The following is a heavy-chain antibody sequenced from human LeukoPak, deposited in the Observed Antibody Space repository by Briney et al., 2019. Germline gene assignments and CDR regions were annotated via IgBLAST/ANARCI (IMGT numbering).Heavy chain of an antibody. Sequence: GGPLRLSCAASGFAFSTYGMSWVRQAPGKGLEWVSGITSGANTYYSDSAKGRFTIFRDNSKNTLYLQLNSLRGDDTAVYYCAQDRLQPAGRDDYWGQGTLVTVSS. CDR1: GFAFSTYG. CDR2: ITSGANT. J-gene: IGHJ4*02. CDR3: AQDRLQPAGRDDY. D-gene: IGHD5-24*01. V-gene: IGHV3-23*01.